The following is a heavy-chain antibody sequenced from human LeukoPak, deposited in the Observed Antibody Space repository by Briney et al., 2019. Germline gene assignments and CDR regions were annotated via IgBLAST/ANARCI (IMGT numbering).Heavy chain of an antibody. D-gene: IGHD6-25*01. V-gene: IGHV3-30*02. CDR2: IRYDGSNK. J-gene: IGHJ5*02. CDR1: GFTFSSYG. Sequence: GGSLRLSCAASGFTFSSYGMHWVRQAPGKGLEWVAFIRYDGSNKYYADSVKGRFTISRDNSKNTLYLQMNSLRAEDTAVYYCAKHPAALHNWFDPWGQGTLVTVSS. CDR3: AKHPAALHNWFDP.